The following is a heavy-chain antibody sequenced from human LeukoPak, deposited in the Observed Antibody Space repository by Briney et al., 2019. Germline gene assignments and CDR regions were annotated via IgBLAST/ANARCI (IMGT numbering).Heavy chain of an antibody. CDR2: FDPEDGET. V-gene: IGHV1-24*01. D-gene: IGHD2-15*01. Sequence: ASVKVSCKVSGYTLTELSMHWVRQAPGKGLEWMGGFDPEDGETIYAQKFQGRVTMTEDTSTDTAYMELSSLKASDTAIYYCARQEYCSGGSCYTWFDPWGQGTLVIVSS. CDR3: ARQEYCSGGSCYTWFDP. J-gene: IGHJ5*02. CDR1: GYTLTELS.